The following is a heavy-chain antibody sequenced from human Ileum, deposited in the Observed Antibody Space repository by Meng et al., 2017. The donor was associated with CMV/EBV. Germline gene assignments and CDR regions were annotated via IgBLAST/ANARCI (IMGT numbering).Heavy chain of an antibody. CDR3: ARERPRGTAMASIDY. CDR1: VVSISSYY. J-gene: IGHJ4*02. D-gene: IGHD5-18*01. Sequence: VQLPEPAPGLVNPPQHLSLPRTASVVSISSYYWSWIRQPAGKGLEWSGRIYTSGSTNYNPSLKSRVTMSVDTSKNQFSLKLSSVTAADTAVYYCARERPRGTAMASIDYWGQGTLVTVSS. V-gene: IGHV4-4*07. CDR2: IYTSGST.